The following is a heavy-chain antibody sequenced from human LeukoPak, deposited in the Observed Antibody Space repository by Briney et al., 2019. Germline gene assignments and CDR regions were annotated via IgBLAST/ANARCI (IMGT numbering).Heavy chain of an antibody. CDR1: GGSISSSSYY. J-gene: IGHJ4*02. V-gene: IGHV4-39*01. Sequence: PSETLSLTCTVSGGSISSSSYYWGWIRQPPGKGLEWIGSIYYSGSTYYTPTLKSRVTISVDTSKNKFSLKLSSVTAADTAVYYCATPGDFDYWGQGTLVTVSS. CDR2: IYYSGST. D-gene: IGHD3-10*01. CDR3: ATPGDFDY.